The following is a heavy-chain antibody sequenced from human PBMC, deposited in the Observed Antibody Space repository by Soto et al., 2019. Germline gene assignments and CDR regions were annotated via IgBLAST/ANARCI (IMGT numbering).Heavy chain of an antibody. CDR3: ATEGYCTNGVCYRGFDY. CDR2: FDPDDGET. D-gene: IGHD2-8*01. Sequence: ASVKVSCKVSGYTLTELSMHWVRQAPGKGLEWMGGFDPDDGETIYAQKFQGRVTMTEDTSTDTAYMELSSLRSEDTAVYYCATEGYCTNGVCYRGFDYWGQGTLVTAPQ. CDR1: GYTLTELS. J-gene: IGHJ4*02. V-gene: IGHV1-24*01.